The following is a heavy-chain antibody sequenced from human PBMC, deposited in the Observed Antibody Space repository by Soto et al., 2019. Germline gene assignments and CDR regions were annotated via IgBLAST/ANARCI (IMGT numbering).Heavy chain of an antibody. CDR3: TTDLNPGGSDQNYYGSGSYQYIDY. CDR1: GFTFSNAW. D-gene: IGHD3-10*01. V-gene: IGHV3-15*07. J-gene: IGHJ4*02. Sequence: GGSLRLSCAASGFTFSNAWMNWVRQAPGKGLEWVGRIKSKTDGGTTDYAAPVKGRFTISRDDSKNTRFLQMNSLKTADTAVYYCTTDLNPGGSDQNYYGSGSYQYIDYWGQGTLVTVSS. CDR2: IKSKTDGGTT.